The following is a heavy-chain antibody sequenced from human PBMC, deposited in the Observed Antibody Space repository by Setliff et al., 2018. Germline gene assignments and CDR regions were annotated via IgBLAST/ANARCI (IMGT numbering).Heavy chain of an antibody. Sequence: SETLSLNCTVSGGSISSSSYYWGWIRQPPGKGLEWIGSIYYSGSTYYNPSLKSRVTISVDTSKNQFSLKLSSVTAADTAVYYCARGRVEMATITPFDYWGQGTLVTVSS. V-gene: IGHV4-39*07. CDR1: GGSISSSSYY. CDR3: ARGRVEMATITPFDY. J-gene: IGHJ4*02. CDR2: IYYSGST. D-gene: IGHD5-12*01.